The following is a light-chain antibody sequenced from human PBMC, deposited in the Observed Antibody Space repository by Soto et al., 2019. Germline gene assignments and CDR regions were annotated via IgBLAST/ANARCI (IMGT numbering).Light chain of an antibody. CDR2: EDS. Sequence: QSVLTQPASVSGSPGQSITISCTGTSSDVGSYNLVSWYQQHPGKAPKLMIYEDSKRPSGVSYRFSGSKSGNTASLTISGLQAEDEADYYCCSYAGSTTWVFGGGTKVTVL. CDR1: SSDVGSYNL. CDR3: CSYAGSTTWV. J-gene: IGLJ3*02. V-gene: IGLV2-23*01.